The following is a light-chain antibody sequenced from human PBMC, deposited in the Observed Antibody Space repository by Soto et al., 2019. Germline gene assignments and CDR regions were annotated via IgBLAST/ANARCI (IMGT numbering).Light chain of an antibody. J-gene: IGKJ2*01. V-gene: IGKV4-1*01. CDR3: HQYYSTPYT. CDR1: QSVLYSSDNKNY. CDR2: WAS. Sequence: DIVMTQSPDSLAVSLGERATINCNSSQSVLYSSDNKNYLAWYQKKPGQPPNLLIYWASTRESGVPDRFSGSGSGTDFTLTISSLQAEDVAVYYCHQYYSTPYTFGQGTKLEIK.